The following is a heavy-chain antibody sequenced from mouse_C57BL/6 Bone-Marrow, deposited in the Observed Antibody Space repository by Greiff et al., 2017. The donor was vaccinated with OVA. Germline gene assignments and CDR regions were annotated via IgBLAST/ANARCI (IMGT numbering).Heavy chain of an antibody. V-gene: IGHV5-9-1*02. Sequence: EVQVVESGEGLVKPGGSLKLSCAASGFTFSSYAMSWVRQTPEKRLEWVAYISSGGDYIYYADTVKGRFTLSRDNARNTLYLQMSSLKSEDTAMYYCTRGGYDGYYDYAMDDWGQGTSVTVSS. CDR1: GFTFSSYA. J-gene: IGHJ4*01. CDR2: ISSGGDYI. D-gene: IGHD2-3*01. CDR3: TRGGYDGYYDYAMDD.